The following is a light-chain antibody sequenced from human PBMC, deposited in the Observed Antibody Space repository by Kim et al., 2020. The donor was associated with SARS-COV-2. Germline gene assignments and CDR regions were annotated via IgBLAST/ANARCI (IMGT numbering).Light chain of an antibody. CDR2: KAS. Sequence: DIQMTQSPSTLSASVGDRVTITCRASQSISSWLAWYQQKPGKAPKPLIYKASSLQRGVPSRFTGSGSGTEFTLTISSLQPDDFATYYCQQYDSYPLTFGGGTKLEI. CDR3: QQYDSYPLT. CDR1: QSISSW. J-gene: IGKJ4*01. V-gene: IGKV1-5*03.